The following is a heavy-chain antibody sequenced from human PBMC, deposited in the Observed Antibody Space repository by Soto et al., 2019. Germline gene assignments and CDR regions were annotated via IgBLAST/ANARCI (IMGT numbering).Heavy chain of an antibody. D-gene: IGHD1-20*01. CDR3: AVDSREPYNWNYYSYGMDV. V-gene: IGHV1-69*06. Sequence: QVQLVQSGAEVKKSGSSVKVSCKASGGTFSNYAISWVRQAPGQGFEWMGGIIPIFGTANNVQKFQGRVTITADRSTSTAYMELSSLRSEDTAVYYCAVDSREPYNWNYYSYGMDVWGQGTTVTVS. CDR2: IIPIFGTA. CDR1: GGTFSNYA. J-gene: IGHJ6*02.